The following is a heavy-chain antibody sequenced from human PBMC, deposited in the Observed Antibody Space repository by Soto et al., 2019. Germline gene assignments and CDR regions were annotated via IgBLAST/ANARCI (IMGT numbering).Heavy chain of an antibody. V-gene: IGHV1-18*04. CDR1: GYTFNSAG. J-gene: IGHJ4*02. D-gene: IGHD4-17*01. Sequence: ASVKVSCKASGYTFNSAGLSWVRQAPGQGLEWMGWVSVYTGNTNYAQKLQGRVIMTTDTSTDTAYMELRSLRSDDTAVYYCARDRSPNFGDYGGFDYWGQGTLVTASS. CDR2: VSVYTGNT. CDR3: ARDRSPNFGDYGGFDY.